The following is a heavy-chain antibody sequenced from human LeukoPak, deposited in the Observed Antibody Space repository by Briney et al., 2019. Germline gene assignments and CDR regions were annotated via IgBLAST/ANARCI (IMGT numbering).Heavy chain of an antibody. Sequence: SETLSLTCTVSGGSISSSSYYWGWIRQPPGKGLEWIGSIYYSGSTYYNLSLKSRVTISVDTSKNQFSLKLSSVTAADTAVYYCARTRITIFGVVTAMDVWGKGTTVTVSS. CDR1: GGSISSSSYY. CDR3: ARTRITIFGVVTAMDV. D-gene: IGHD3-3*01. V-gene: IGHV4-39*01. J-gene: IGHJ6*04. CDR2: IYYSGST.